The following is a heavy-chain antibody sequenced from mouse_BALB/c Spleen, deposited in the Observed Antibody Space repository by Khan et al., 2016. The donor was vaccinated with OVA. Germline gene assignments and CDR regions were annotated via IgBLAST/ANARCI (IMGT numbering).Heavy chain of an antibody. CDR2: INPTNIYT. CDR3: SGMGPYYGNNGAWFAY. D-gene: IGHD2-10*01. Sequence: VQLQESGAELARPGASVKMSCKASGYTFTSYTIHWVKQRPGQGLEWIGYINPTNIYTNYNQKFRDKATLTADKSSRTAYMQLSSLTSEDSAVYYSSGMGPYYGNNGAWFAYWGQGTLVTVSA. J-gene: IGHJ3*01. V-gene: IGHV1-4*01. CDR1: GYTFTSYT.